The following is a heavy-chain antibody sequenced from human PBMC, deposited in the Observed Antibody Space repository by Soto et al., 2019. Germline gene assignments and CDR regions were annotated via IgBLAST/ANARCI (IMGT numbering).Heavy chain of an antibody. J-gene: IGHJ6*03. V-gene: IGHV3-23*01. Sequence: GGSLRLSCAASGFTFSSYAMSWVRQAPGKGLEWVSAISGSGGSTYYADSVKGRFTISRDNSKNTLYLQMNSLRAEDKAVYYCAKTGSCTNGVCYTQLLYYYYYMDVWGKGTTVTVSS. D-gene: IGHD2-8*01. CDR1: GFTFSSYA. CDR2: ISGSGGST. CDR3: AKTGSCTNGVCYTQLLYYYYYMDV.